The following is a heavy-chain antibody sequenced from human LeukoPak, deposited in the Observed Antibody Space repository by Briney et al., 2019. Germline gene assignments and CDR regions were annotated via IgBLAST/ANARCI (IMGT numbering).Heavy chain of an antibody. D-gene: IGHD6-19*01. CDR2: ISDDGTTT. Sequence: PGGSLRLSCAASGFTFSYYGIHWVRQAPDKGLEWVAVISDDGTTTFYADSVKGRITISRDNSKNTLYLQMNSLRADDTAAYYCAKEQGSGWFGGFDIWGQGTMVTVSS. CDR3: AKEQGSGWFGGFDI. V-gene: IGHV3-30*18. J-gene: IGHJ3*02. CDR1: GFTFSYYG.